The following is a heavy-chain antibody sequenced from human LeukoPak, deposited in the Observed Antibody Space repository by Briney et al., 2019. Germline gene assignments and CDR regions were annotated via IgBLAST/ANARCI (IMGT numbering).Heavy chain of an antibody. J-gene: IGHJ6*02. CDR3: ARDPIVVVPAAYYYYYGMDV. Sequence: PGRSLRLFCAASGFTFDDYAMHWVRQAPGKGLEWASGISWNSGSIGYADSVKGRFTISRDNAKNSLYLQMNSLRAEDTAVYYCARDPIVVVPAAYYYYYGMDVWGQGTTVTVSS. V-gene: IGHV3-9*01. CDR2: ISWNSGSI. D-gene: IGHD2-2*01. CDR1: GFTFDDYA.